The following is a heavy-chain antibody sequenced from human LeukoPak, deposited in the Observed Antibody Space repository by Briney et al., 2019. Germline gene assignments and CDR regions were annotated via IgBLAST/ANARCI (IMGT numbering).Heavy chain of an antibody. CDR3: ARGFLDY. J-gene: IGHJ4*02. CDR2: IYYSGST. V-gene: IGHV4-39*07. Sequence: PSETLSLTCTVSGGSISSSSYYWGWIRQPPGKGLEWIGSIYYSGSTYYNPSLKSRVTISVDTSKNQFSLKLSSVTAADTAVYYCARGFLDYWGQGTLVTVSS. CDR1: GGSISSSSYY.